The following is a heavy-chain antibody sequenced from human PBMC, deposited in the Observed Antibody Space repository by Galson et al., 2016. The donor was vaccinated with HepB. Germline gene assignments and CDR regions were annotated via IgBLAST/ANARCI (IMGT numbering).Heavy chain of an antibody. Sequence: SLRLSCAASGLTFSSYWMSWVRQAPGKGLEWVATIKQDGSEKYYVDSVKGRFTISRDNAKNSLYLQMNSLRAEDTAVYYCARAIHNWGVDYWGQGALVTVSS. D-gene: IGHD1-1*01. V-gene: IGHV3-7*01. CDR2: IKQDGSEK. J-gene: IGHJ4*02. CDR3: ARAIHNWGVDY. CDR1: GLTFSSYW.